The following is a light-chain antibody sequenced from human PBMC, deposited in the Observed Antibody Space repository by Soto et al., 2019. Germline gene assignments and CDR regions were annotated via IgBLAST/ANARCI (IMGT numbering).Light chain of an antibody. CDR2: GNS. V-gene: IGLV1-40*01. Sequence: QSVLTQPHSVSGAPGQRVTISCTGRSSNIGAGYDVHWYQQLPGTAPKLLIYGNSNRPSGLPDRFSGSKSGTSASLAITGLQAEDEADYYCQSYDSSLSGYVVFGGGTKLTVL. J-gene: IGLJ2*01. CDR3: QSYDSSLSGYVV. CDR1: SSNIGAGYD.